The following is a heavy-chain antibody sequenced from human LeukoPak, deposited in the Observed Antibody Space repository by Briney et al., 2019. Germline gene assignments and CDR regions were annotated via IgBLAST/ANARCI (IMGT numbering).Heavy chain of an antibody. D-gene: IGHD2-2*01. Sequence: GGSLRLSCAASGFTFSSYSMSWVRQAPGKGLEWVSSISSSSSYIYYADSVKGRFTISRDNAKNSLYLQMNSLRAEDTAVYYCAREARVPAAVNFDYWGQGTLVTVSS. J-gene: IGHJ4*02. CDR2: ISSSSSYI. CDR1: GFTFSSYS. V-gene: IGHV3-21*01. CDR3: AREARVPAAVNFDY.